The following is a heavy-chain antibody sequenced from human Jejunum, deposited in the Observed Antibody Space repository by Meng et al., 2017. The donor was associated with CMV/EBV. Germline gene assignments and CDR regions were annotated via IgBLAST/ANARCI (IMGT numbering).Heavy chain of an antibody. CDR1: TLSTYT. V-gene: IGHV3-21*01. CDR3: AKDILGDHRGAYGLDV. J-gene: IGHJ6*02. CDR2: INSGSSYI. D-gene: IGHD3-10*01. Sequence: TLSTYTMNWVRKAPGKGLEWVSSINSGSSYIYYADSVKGRFTISRDNAKNSLYLQMNSLRAEDTAVYYCAKDILGDHRGAYGLDVWGQGTTVTVSS.